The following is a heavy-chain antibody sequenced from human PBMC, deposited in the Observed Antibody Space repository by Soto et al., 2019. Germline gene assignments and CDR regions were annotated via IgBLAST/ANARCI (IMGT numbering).Heavy chain of an antibody. D-gene: IGHD3-10*01. CDR1: GFTFSSYW. J-gene: IGHJ4*02. V-gene: IGHV3-7*03. Sequence: GGSLRLSCAASGFTFSSYWMSWVRQAPGKGLEWVANIKPDGSEKYYVDSVKGRFTMSRDRSKTTLFLQMNNLRAEDTAVYYCAKGGITLVRGSFDYWGQGALVTVSS. CDR2: IKPDGSEK. CDR3: AKGGITLVRGSFDY.